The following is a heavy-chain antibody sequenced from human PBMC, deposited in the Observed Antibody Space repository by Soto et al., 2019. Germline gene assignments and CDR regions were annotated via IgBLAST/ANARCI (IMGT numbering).Heavy chain of an antibody. J-gene: IGHJ5*02. D-gene: IGHD3-22*01. Sequence: GGSLRLSCSASGFTFNTYTMHWGRQAPGKGLEWVSAISGRGDGTYYAASVKARFTVSRDNSNLYLQMNSLRVEDTAVYFCAKSTHWAYDSSGSDHWGQGTLVTVSS. CDR3: AKSTHWAYDSSGSDH. CDR2: ISGRGDGT. CDR1: GFTFNTYT. V-gene: IGHV3-23*01.